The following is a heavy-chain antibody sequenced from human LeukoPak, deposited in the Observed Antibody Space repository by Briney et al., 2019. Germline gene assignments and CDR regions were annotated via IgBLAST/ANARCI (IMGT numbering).Heavy chain of an antibody. J-gene: IGHJ6*03. CDR3: ARGPPRGKYYYMDV. CDR1: GFTFSSYS. V-gene: IGHV3-21*01. Sequence: GGSLRLSCAASGFTFSSYSMNWVRQAPGKGLEWVSSISSSSSYIYYADSVKGRFTISRDNAKNSLYPQMNSLRAEDTAVYYCARGPPRGKYYYMDVWGKGTTVTVSS. D-gene: IGHD1-1*01. CDR2: ISSSSSYI.